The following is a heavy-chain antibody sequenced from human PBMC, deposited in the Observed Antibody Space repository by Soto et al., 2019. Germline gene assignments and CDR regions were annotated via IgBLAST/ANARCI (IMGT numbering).Heavy chain of an antibody. Sequence: GGSLRLSCAASGFSVSSNYMNWVRQAPGKGLEWVSILYSGGSTYYADSVKGRFTISRDVSKNTLDLQMNSLRVEDTAVYYCARDFWVDGYYYGMDVWGQGTTVTVSS. J-gene: IGHJ6*02. CDR2: LYSGGST. V-gene: IGHV3-53*05. D-gene: IGHD3-3*01. CDR1: GFSVSSNY. CDR3: ARDFWVDGYYYGMDV.